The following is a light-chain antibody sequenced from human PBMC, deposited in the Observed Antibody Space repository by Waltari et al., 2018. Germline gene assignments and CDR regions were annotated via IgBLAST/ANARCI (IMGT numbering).Light chain of an antibody. Sequence: QSVLTQPPSVSAAPGPTVTISCSGSTPNLGNNYVSWYQQLPGAAPKVFIYETEKRPSGIPDRFSGSKSGTSASLGITGLQTGDEAAYYCGTWDNNLSALVFGGGTKLTVL. V-gene: IGLV1-51*02. CDR1: TPNLGNNY. CDR2: ETE. J-gene: IGLJ2*01. CDR3: GTWDNNLSALV.